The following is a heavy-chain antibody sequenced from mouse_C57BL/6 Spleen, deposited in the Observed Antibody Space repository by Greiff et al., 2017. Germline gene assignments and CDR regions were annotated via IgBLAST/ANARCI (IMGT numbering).Heavy chain of an antibody. CDR1: GYTFTSYW. J-gene: IGHJ1*03. CDR2: IYPSDSET. V-gene: IGHV1-61*01. D-gene: IGHD1-1*01. CDR3: ARDYGSSYWYFDV. Sequence: VQLQQPGAELVRPGSSVKLSCKASGYTFTSYWMDWVKQRPGQGLEWIGNIYPSDSETHYNQKFKDKATLTVDKSSSTAYMQLSSLTSEDSAVYYGARDYGSSYWYFDVWGTGTTVTVSS.